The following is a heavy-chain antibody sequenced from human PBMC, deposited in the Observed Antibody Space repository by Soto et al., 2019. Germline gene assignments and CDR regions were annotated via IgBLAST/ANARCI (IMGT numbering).Heavy chain of an antibody. V-gene: IGHV1-2*02. D-gene: IGHD2-15*01. J-gene: IGHJ4*02. CDR3: ARDNTRFRVDCSGGSCYSYYFDY. CDR1: GYTFTGYY. CDR2: INPNSGGT. Sequence: ASVKVSCKASGYTFTGYYMHWVRQAPGQGLEWMGWINPNSGGTNYAQKFQGRVTMTRDTSISTAYMELSRLRSDDTAVYYCARDNTRFRVDCSGGSCYSYYFDYWGQGTLVTVSS.